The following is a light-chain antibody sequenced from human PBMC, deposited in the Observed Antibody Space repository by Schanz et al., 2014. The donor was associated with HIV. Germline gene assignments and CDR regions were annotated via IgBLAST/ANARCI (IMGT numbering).Light chain of an antibody. CDR3: QSYDSGLSGIL. Sequence: QSVLTQPPSVSGAPGQRVTISCAGSSSNIGAGYDVHWYHHLPGSAPKLLISGNNNRPSGVPDRFSGSKSGTSASLAITGLQAEDEADYSCQSYDSGLSGILFGGGTKVTVL. V-gene: IGLV1-40*01. CDR1: SSNIGAGYD. CDR2: GNN. J-gene: IGLJ2*01.